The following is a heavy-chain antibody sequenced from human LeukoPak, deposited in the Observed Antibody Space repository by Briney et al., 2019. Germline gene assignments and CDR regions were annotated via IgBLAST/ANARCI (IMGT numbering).Heavy chain of an antibody. CDR2: IWYDGSNK. J-gene: IGHJ4*02. CDR3: AKDSRYSSSWLDY. Sequence: GGSLRLSCAASGFTFSSYGMHWVRQAPGKGLEWVAVIWYDGSNKYYADSVKGRFTISRDNSKNTLYLQMNSLRAEDTAVYYCAKDSRYSSSWLDYWGQGTLDTVSS. V-gene: IGHV3-33*06. D-gene: IGHD6-13*01. CDR1: GFTFSSYG.